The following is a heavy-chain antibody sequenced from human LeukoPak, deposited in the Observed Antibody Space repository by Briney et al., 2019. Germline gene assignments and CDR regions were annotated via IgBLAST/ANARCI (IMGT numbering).Heavy chain of an antibody. D-gene: IGHD3-10*01. CDR3: AKDVTEELLWFGELIYTHAIDI. Sequence: GGALRLSCAASGVTFSTYAMSWGRQALGEGLEWVSSISMSGSYIYYADPVKARFPIPRNNPKNSLYLQMNSLRAEDTAVYYWAKDVTEELLWFGELIYTHAIDIWGQPTMVTVSS. CDR2: ISMSGSYI. V-gene: IGHV3-21*01. J-gene: IGHJ3*02. CDR1: GVTFSTYA.